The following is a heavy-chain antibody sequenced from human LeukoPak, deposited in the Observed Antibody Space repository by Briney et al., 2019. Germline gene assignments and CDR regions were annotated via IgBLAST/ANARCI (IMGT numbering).Heavy chain of an antibody. J-gene: IGHJ5*02. Sequence: GGSLRLSCAASGFSFRDYWMSWVRQAPGKGLEWVADIEPGGSGKTYVDSVKGRFTISRDNAQQSLYLQMDTLTADDTAVYYCARLYDFWSGPRSVNNWFDPWGQGTLVTVSS. V-gene: IGHV3-7*03. CDR1: GFSFRDYW. CDR3: ARLYDFWSGPRSVNNWFDP. CDR2: IEPGGSGK. D-gene: IGHD3-3*01.